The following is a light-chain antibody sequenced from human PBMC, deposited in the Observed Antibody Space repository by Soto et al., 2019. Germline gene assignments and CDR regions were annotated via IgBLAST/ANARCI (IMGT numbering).Light chain of an antibody. Sequence: DIQMTQSPSSLSASVGDRVTITCRASQSINTYLNWYQQKPGKAPKLLIYAASSLQSGVPSRFSGSGSGTDFTLTIGSLQPEDFETYYCQESYSHSRTFGPGTKVDI. J-gene: IGKJ3*01. CDR3: QESYSHSRT. CDR1: QSINTY. V-gene: IGKV1-39*01. CDR2: AAS.